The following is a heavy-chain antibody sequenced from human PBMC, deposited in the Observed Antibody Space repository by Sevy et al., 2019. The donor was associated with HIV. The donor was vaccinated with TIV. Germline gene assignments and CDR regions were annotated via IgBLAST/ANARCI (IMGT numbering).Heavy chain of an antibody. CDR3: TRSVYGSGTYLNDY. D-gene: IGHD3-10*01. V-gene: IGHV1-2*02. J-gene: IGHJ4*02. CDR1: GYMFTGYY. Sequence: ASVKVSCKASGYMFTGYYIHWVRQAPGRGLEWMGWIIPSSGDTNYGQRFLGRVTMTRDTSINIAYMELNSRTSDDTAVYYCTRSVYGSGTYLNDYWGQGTLVTISS. CDR2: IIPSSGDT.